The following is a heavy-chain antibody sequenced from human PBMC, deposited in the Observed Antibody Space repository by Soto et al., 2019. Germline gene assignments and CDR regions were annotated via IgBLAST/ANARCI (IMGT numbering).Heavy chain of an antibody. J-gene: IGHJ6*02. CDR1: GVTFSSYA. V-gene: IGHV1-69*06. CDR2: LIPIFRTA. D-gene: IGHD2-15*01. Sequence: SVKVSCTASGVTFSSYAISWVRPAPGQGLEWMGGLIPIFRTANYAQKFQGRVTITADKSTSTAYMELSSLRSEDTAVYYCARLRSGGPKYYGMDVCGQGTTVTVSS. CDR3: ARLRSGGPKYYGMDV.